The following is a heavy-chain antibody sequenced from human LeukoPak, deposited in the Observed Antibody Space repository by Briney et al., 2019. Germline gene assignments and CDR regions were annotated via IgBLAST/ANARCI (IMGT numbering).Heavy chain of an antibody. CDR3: AKSARRYCSGGSCYYFDY. V-gene: IGHV3-30*02. CDR1: GFTFSSYG. Sequence: PGGSLRLSCAASGFTFSSYGMHWVRQAPGKGLAWVAFIRYDGSNKYYADSVKGRFTISRDNSKNTLYLQMNSLRAEDTAVYYCAKSARRYCSGGSCYYFDYWGQETLVTVSS. D-gene: IGHD2-15*01. CDR2: IRYDGSNK. J-gene: IGHJ4*02.